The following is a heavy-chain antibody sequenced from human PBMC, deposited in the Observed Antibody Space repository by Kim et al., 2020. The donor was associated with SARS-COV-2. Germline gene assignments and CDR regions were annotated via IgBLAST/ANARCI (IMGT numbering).Heavy chain of an antibody. D-gene: IGHD2-2*01. J-gene: IGHJ4*02. Sequence: SETLSLTCAVYGGSFSGYYWSWIRQPPGKGLEWIGEINHSGSTNYNPSLKSRVTISVDTSKNQFSLKLSSVTAADTAVYYCARGGGFVVVPAARGNFDYWGQGTLVTVSS. CDR1: GGSFSGYY. CDR3: ARGGGFVVVPAARGNFDY. V-gene: IGHV4-34*01. CDR2: INHSGST.